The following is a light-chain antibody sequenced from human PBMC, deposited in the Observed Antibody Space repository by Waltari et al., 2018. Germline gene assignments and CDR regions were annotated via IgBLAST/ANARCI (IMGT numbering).Light chain of an antibody. CDR3: QVWERTNDQVV. V-gene: IGLV3-21*02. Sequence: SYVLTQAPSVSVAPGQTAGITCGGHNIGSKSVHWYQQKPGQAPVLVVHDDTDRPSGIPERFSGAKSGNTATLTISRVEAGDEADYYCQVWERTNDQVVFGGGTKLTVL. J-gene: IGLJ2*01. CDR2: DDT. CDR1: NIGSKS.